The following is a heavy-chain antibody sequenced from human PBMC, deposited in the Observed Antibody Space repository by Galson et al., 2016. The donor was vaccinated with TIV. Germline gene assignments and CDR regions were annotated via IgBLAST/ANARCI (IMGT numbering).Heavy chain of an antibody. V-gene: IGHV3-30-3*01. J-gene: IGHJ6*02. CDR3: AREFYLNYYYGMDV. CDR2: ISYDESDK. D-gene: IGHD2/OR15-2a*01. Sequence: SLRLSCAASGFMFSYYNMHWVRQAPGKGLEWVAVISYDESDKYYADSVKGRFTISRDNFKNTLYLQMNSLRAEDSAVYFCAREFYLNYYYGMDVWDQGTTVTVSS. CDR1: GFMFSYYN.